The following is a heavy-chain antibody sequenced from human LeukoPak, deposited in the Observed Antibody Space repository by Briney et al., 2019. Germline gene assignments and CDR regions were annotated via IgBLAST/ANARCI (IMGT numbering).Heavy chain of an antibody. V-gene: IGHV4-34*01. CDR1: GGSFSGYY. D-gene: IGHD3-22*01. Sequence: SETLSLTCAVYGGSFSGYYWSWIRQPPGKGLEWIGEINHSGSTNYNPSLKSRVTISVDTSKNQFSLKLSSVTAADTAVYYCARGLYYYDSSCWFDPWGQGTLVTVSS. CDR2: INHSGST. CDR3: ARGLYYYDSSCWFDP. J-gene: IGHJ5*02.